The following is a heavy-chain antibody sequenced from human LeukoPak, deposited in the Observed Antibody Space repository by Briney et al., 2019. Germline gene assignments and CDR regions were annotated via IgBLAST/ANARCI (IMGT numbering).Heavy chain of an antibody. J-gene: IGHJ5*02. Sequence: GGSLRLSCAASRFTFSNYWVSWVRQAPGKGLEWVANIKPDGSENYYLGSVKGRFTISRDNAKNSLFLQMNSLRAEDTAIYYCARDRPHYGKANLFDPWGQGTLVTVSS. CDR2: IKPDGSEN. V-gene: IGHV3-7*01. CDR1: RFTFSNYW. D-gene: IGHD3-10*01. CDR3: ARDRPHYGKANLFDP.